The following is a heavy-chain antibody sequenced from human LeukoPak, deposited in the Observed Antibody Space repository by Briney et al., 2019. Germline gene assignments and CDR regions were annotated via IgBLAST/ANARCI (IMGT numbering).Heavy chain of an antibody. CDR3: AGERGEEYSSGWYKTNYFDN. CDR2: VDYSGGT. D-gene: IGHD6-19*01. Sequence: SETLSLTCTVSGDSFSSVTDYWAWIRQPPGKGLEWIASVDYSGGTYYNPSLESRVAISADMSNNQFSLKLTSVTGADTAVYYCAGERGEEYSSGWYKTNYFDNWGQGIRVTVSS. CDR1: GDSFSSVTDY. J-gene: IGHJ4*02. V-gene: IGHV4-39*07.